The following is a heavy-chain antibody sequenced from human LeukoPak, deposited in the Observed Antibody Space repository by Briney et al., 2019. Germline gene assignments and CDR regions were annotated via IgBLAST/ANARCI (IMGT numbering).Heavy chain of an antibody. J-gene: IGHJ5*02. CDR1: GFTFSSYA. V-gene: IGHV3-23*01. D-gene: IGHD3-10*01. CDR2: ISGSGGST. CDR3: AKELGYYGSGSPGA. Sequence: GGPLRLSCAASGFTFSSYAMSWVRQAPGKGLEWVSAISGSGGSTYYADSVKGRFTISRDNSKNTLYLQMNSLRAEDTAVYYCAKELGYYGSGSPGAWGQGTLVTVSS.